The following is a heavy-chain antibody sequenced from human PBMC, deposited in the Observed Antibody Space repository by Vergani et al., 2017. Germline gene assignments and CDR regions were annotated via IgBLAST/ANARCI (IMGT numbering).Heavy chain of an antibody. J-gene: IGHJ4*02. CDR3: AREEYYYDSSGYLDY. CDR2: ISGSSSYI. D-gene: IGHD3-22*01. V-gene: IGHV3-21*01. CDR1: GFTFSSYA. Sequence: EVQLLESGGGLVQPGGSLRLSCAASGFTFSSYAMSWVRQAPGKGLEWVSAISGSSSYIYYADSVKGRFTISRDNAKNSLYLQMNSLRAEDTAVYYCAREEYYYDSSGYLDYWGQGTLVTVSS.